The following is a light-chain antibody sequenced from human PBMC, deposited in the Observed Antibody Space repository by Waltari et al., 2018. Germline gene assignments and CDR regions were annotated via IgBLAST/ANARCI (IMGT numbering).Light chain of an antibody. J-gene: IGLJ3*02. CDR3: SSYTSSSTLWV. CDR2: DVS. Sequence: QSALTQPASASGSPGQSITISCTGTSSDVGGYNYVSWYQQPPGKAPKLMIYDVSNRPSGVSNRFSGSKSGNTASLTISGLQAEDEADYYCSSYTSSSTLWVFGGGTKLTVL. CDR1: SSDVGGYNY. V-gene: IGLV2-14*03.